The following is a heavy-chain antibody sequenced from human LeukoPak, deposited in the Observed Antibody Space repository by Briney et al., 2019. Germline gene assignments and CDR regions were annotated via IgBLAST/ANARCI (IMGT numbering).Heavy chain of an antibody. V-gene: IGHV4-34*01. CDR1: GGSFSGYY. CDR3: ASFAGELGPYYFDY. J-gene: IGHJ4*02. Sequence: SETLSLTCAVYGGSFSGYYWSWIRQPPGKGLEWIGEINHSGSTNYNPSLRSRVTISVDTSKNQFSLKLSSVTAADTAVYYCASFAGELGPYYFDYWGQGTLVTVSS. D-gene: IGHD1-26*01. CDR2: INHSGST.